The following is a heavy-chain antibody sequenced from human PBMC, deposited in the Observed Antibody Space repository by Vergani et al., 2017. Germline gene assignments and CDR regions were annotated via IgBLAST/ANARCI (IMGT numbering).Heavy chain of an antibody. Sequence: QVQLVQSGAEVKKPGASVKVSCKASGYTFISYGISWVRQAPGQGLEWMGWISAYNGNTYYAQNLQGRVTMTRNTSISTAYMELSSLRSEDTAVYYCARSTYYDFWSGYLPPYYYYYYMDVWGKGTTVTVSS. CDR3: ARSTYYDFWSGYLPPYYYYYYMDV. D-gene: IGHD3-3*01. CDR1: GYTFISYG. V-gene: IGHV1-18*01. CDR2: ISAYNGNT. J-gene: IGHJ6*03.